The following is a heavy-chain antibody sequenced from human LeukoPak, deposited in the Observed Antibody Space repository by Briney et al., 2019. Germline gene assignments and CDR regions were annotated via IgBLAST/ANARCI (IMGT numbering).Heavy chain of an antibody. J-gene: IGHJ3*02. V-gene: IGHV4-59*11. CDR2: LYNRGST. CDR1: GGSISSHY. D-gene: IGHD6-19*01. CDR3: ARDRPGIAVAGDAFDI. Sequence: PSETLSLTCSVSGGSISSHYWSWIRQPPGKGLEWIGYLYNRGSTNYNPSLKSRVTISVDTSKNQFSLKLRSVTAADTAVYYCARDRPGIAVAGDAFDIWGQGTMVTVSS.